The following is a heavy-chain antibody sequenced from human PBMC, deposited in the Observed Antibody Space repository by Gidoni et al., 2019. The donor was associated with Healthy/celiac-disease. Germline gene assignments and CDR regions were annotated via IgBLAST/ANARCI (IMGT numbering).Heavy chain of an antibody. V-gene: IGHV1-69*12. CDR2: IIPIFGTA. CDR1: GGTFSSYA. Sequence: QVQLVQSGAEVKKPGSSVKVSGKASGGTFSSYAISWVRQAPGQGLEWMGGIIPIFGTANYAQKFQGRVTITADESTSTAYMELSSLRSEDTAVYYCARDGPDIVVVPAARDYYGMDVWGQGTTVTVSS. D-gene: IGHD2-2*01. J-gene: IGHJ6*02. CDR3: ARDGPDIVVVPAARDYYGMDV.